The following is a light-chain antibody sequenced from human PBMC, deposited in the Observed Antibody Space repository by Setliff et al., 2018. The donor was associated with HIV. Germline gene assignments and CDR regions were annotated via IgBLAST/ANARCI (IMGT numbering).Light chain of an antibody. J-gene: IGLJ2*01. Sequence: QSALAQPASVSGSPGRSITISCTGTSSDIGGYNYVSWYQHHPGRAPKLLIYDVSYRPSGVSSRFSGSKIGNAATLTISGLQFEDEADYYCSSYATTEDTYAVFGGGTKVTVL. CDR3: SSYATTEDTYAV. CDR1: SSDIGGYNY. V-gene: IGLV2-14*03. CDR2: DVS.